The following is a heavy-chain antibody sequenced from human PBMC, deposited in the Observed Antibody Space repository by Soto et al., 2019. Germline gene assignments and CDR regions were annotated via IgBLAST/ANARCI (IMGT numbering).Heavy chain of an antibody. CDR2: IYYSGST. V-gene: IGHV4-59*01. CDR1: GGSISSYY. D-gene: IGHD6-13*01. CDR3: ARVGAAAGYYYYYYMDV. Sequence: SETLSLTCTVSGGSISSYYWSWIRQPPGKGLEWIGYIYYSGSTNYNPSLKSRVTISVDTSKNQFSLKLSSVTAADTAVYYCARVGAAAGYYYYYYMDVWGKGTTVTVSS. J-gene: IGHJ6*03.